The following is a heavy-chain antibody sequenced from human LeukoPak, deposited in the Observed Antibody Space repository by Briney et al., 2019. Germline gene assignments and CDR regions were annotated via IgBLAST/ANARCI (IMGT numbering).Heavy chain of an antibody. CDR1: GGTFSSYA. Sequence: SVKVSCKASGGTFSSYAISWVRQAPGQGLEWMGRIIPILGTANYAHKFQGRVTITADKSTSTAYMQLSSLRSEATAEYYAARDRISSLTMVRGVISYAIDMWGEGTMVTVS. D-gene: IGHD3-10*01. CDR3: ARDRISSLTMVRGVISYAIDM. V-gene: IGHV1-69*04. J-gene: IGHJ3*02. CDR2: IIPILGTA.